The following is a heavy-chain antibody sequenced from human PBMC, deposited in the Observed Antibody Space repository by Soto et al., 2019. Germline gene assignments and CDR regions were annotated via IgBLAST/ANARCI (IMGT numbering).Heavy chain of an antibody. CDR1: GFTFSSYS. CDR2: ISSSKSYI. CDR3: ASLYCSGGSCYSPNYMDV. J-gene: IGHJ6*03. Sequence: GGSLRLSCAASGFTFSSYSMNWVRQAPGKGLEWVSLISSSKSYIYYADSMKGRFTISRDNAKTSLYLQMNSLRAEDTAVYYCASLYCSGGSCYSPNYMDVWGKGTTVTVSS. D-gene: IGHD2-15*01. V-gene: IGHV3-21*01.